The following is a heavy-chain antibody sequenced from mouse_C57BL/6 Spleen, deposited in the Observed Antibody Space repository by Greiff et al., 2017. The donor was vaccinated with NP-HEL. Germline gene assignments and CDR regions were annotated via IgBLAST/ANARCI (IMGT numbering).Heavy chain of an antibody. D-gene: IGHD2-5*01. V-gene: IGHV5-9*01. CDR1: GFTFSSYT. CDR3: ARRNPYSNFLCAY. Sequence: EVNVVESGGGLVKPGGSLKLSCAASGFTFSSYTMSWVRQTPETRLEWVATISGGGGNTYYPDSVKGRFTISRDNAKNTLYLQMSSLRSEDTALYYCARRNPYSNFLCAYWGQGTLVTVSA. J-gene: IGHJ3*01. CDR2: ISGGGGNT.